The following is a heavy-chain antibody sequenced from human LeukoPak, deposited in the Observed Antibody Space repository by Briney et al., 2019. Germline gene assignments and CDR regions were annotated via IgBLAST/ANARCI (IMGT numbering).Heavy chain of an antibody. CDR1: GESFSGYY. J-gene: IGHJ6*03. CDR3: ARGKGYYYYYMDV. V-gene: IGHV4-34*01. CDR2: INHSGST. Sequence: PSETLSLTCAVYGESFSGYYWSWIRQPPGKGLEWIGEINHSGSTNYNLSLKGRVTISVDTSKNQFSLKLSSVTAADTAVYYCARGKGYYYYYMDVWAKGTTVTVSS.